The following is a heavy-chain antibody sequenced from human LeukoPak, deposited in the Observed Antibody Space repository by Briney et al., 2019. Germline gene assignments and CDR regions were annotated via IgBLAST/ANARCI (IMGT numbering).Heavy chain of an antibody. CDR1: GFIFSTYW. CDR3: ARGYIAVAGTR. CDR2: ISSSSSYI. J-gene: IGHJ4*02. V-gene: IGHV3-21*01. D-gene: IGHD6-19*01. Sequence: PGGSLRLSCTGSGFIFSTYWMHWVRQAPGKGLVWVSSISSSSSYIYYADSVKGRFTISRDNAKNSLYLQMNSLRAEDTAVYYCARGYIAVAGTRWGQGTLVTVSS.